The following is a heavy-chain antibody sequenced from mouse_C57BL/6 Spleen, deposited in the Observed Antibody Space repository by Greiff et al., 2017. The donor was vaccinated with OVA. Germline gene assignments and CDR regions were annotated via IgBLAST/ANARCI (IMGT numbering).Heavy chain of an antibody. Sequence: VQLKESGPGLVKPSQSLSLTCSVTGYSITSGYYWNWIRQFPGNKLEWMGYISYDGSNNYNPSLKNRISITRDTSKNQFFLKLNSVTTEDTATYYCARGYPAWFAYWGQGTLVTVSA. J-gene: IGHJ3*01. CDR1: GYSITSGYY. CDR2: ISYDGSN. D-gene: IGHD2-2*01. V-gene: IGHV3-6*01. CDR3: ARGYPAWFAY.